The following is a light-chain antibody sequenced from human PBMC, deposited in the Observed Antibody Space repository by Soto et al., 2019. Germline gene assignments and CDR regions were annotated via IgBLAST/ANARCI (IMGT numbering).Light chain of an antibody. CDR3: QQHATSPI. CDR2: GAS. Sequence: EVVLTQSPGTLSLSPGERATLSCRASQAVSSILLAWYQQKPGQAPRLLTYGASSRATGIPDRFSGSGSGTDFTLTVSRLEPEDFAVYYCQQHATSPIFGGGTKVDIK. CDR1: QAVSSIL. V-gene: IGKV3-20*01. J-gene: IGKJ4*01.